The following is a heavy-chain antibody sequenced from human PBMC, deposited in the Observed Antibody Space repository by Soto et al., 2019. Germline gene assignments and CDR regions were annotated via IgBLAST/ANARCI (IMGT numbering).Heavy chain of an antibody. D-gene: IGHD2-15*01. CDR1: GYSFTSYW. CDR2: IYPGDSDT. Sequence: GESLKISCKGSGYSFTSYWIGWVRQMPGKGLEWMGIIYPGDSDTRYSPSFQGQVTISADKSISTAYLQWSSLKASDSAMYYCARHGGVCSGGSCYYYGMDVWGQGTTVTVSS. V-gene: IGHV5-51*01. CDR3: ARHGGVCSGGSCYYYGMDV. J-gene: IGHJ6*02.